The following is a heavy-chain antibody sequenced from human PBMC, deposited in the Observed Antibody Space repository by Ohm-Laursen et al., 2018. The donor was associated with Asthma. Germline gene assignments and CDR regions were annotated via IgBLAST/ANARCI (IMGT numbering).Heavy chain of an antibody. D-gene: IGHD6-19*01. CDR1: GFIVSTKF. CDR2: INGDGSTT. Sequence: SLRLSCAASGFIVSTKFMIWVRQAPGKGLVWVSRINGDGSTTTYADSVRGRFTITRDNAKNTVYLQMNSLRAEDTAVYYCARPQAGRADRHLDLWGRGTLVTVSS. V-gene: IGHV3-74*01. J-gene: IGHJ2*01. CDR3: ARPQAGRADRHLDL.